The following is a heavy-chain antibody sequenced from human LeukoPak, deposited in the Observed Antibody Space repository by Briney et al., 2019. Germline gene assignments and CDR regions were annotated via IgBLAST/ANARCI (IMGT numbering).Heavy chain of an antibody. CDR3: ARVGYTGTWYSSPPFDY. J-gene: IGHJ4*02. CDR2: ISSSGSTI. V-gene: IGHV3-11*04. D-gene: IGHD6-13*01. Sequence: PGGSLRLSCAASGFTFSDYYMSWIRQAPGKGLEWVSYISSSGSTIYYADSVKGRFTISRDNAKNSLYLQMNSLRVEDTAVYYCARVGYTGTWYSSPPFDYWGQGTLVTISS. CDR1: GFTFSDYY.